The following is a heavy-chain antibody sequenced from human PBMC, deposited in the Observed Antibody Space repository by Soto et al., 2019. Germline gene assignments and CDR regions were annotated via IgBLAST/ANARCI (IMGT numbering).Heavy chain of an antibody. CDR3: ARGGHSTSWYRLEAYFFDS. V-gene: IGHV3-33*01. CDR1: GFTFTSYG. D-gene: IGHD6-13*01. J-gene: IGHJ4*02. CDR2: VWYGGDIK. Sequence: GGSLRLSCEASGFTFTSYGMHWVRQAPGRGLEWVAVVWYGGDIKYLADSVKGRSTIYTDNSKNMVYLQMNSLRAEDTAVYYCARGGHSTSWYRLEAYFFDSWGEGTLVTVSS.